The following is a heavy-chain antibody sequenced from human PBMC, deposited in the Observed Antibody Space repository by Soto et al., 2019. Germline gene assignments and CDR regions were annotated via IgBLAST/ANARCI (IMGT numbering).Heavy chain of an antibody. CDR1: GYTFTSHD. D-gene: IGHD4-17*01. V-gene: IGHV1-8*01. CDR2: MNPNSGNT. Sequence: QVQLVQSGAEVKKSGASVKVSCKASGYTFTSHDINWVRQATGQGLEWMGWMNPNSGNTGYAQKFQGRVTMTRNTSISTAYIELSSLRSEDTAVYYCARWDYGYYARFDYWGQGTLVTFSS. J-gene: IGHJ4*02. CDR3: ARWDYGYYARFDY.